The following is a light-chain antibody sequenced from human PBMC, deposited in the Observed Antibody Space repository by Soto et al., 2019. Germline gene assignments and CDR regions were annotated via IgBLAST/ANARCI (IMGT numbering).Light chain of an antibody. CDR1: SCDVGADYD. CDR3: QSYNSSLSGLV. CDR2: GNS. V-gene: IGLV1-40*01. Sequence: QSVLTQPPSVSGAPGQWVTISCTGSSCDVGADYDVHWYQQHPGTAPKLLIYGNSNRPSGVSDRFSGSKSGNTASLAITGLQAEDEADYYCQSYNSSLSGLVFGTGTKVTVL. J-gene: IGLJ1*01.